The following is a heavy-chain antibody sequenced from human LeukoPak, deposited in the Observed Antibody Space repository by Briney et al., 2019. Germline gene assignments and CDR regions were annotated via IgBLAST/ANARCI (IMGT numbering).Heavy chain of an antibody. CDR1: GGSISSNY. V-gene: IGHV4-59*01. CDR2: IYYSEST. CDR3: ARDKPYYDISGYLSPHAFDI. D-gene: IGHD3-22*01. Sequence: SETLSLTCTVSGGSISSNYWTWIRQPPGKGLEWIGYIYYSESTNYNPSLKSRVTISVDTSKNRFSLKLSSVTAADTAVYYCARDKPYYDISGYLSPHAFDIWGQGTMVTVSS. J-gene: IGHJ3*02.